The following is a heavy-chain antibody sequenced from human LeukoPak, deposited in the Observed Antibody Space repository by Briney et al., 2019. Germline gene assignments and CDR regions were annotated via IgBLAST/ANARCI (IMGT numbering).Heavy chain of an antibody. CDR1: GFTVSSNY. V-gene: IGHV3-53*01. CDR3: ARDYGGNYGVDY. D-gene: IGHD4-23*01. Sequence: GGSLRLSCAASGFTVSSNYMSWVRQAPGKGLEWVSVIYSGGSTYYADSVKGRFTISRDNSKNTLYLQMNSLRAEDTAVYYCARDYGGNYGVDYWGQGTLVTVSS. J-gene: IGHJ4*02. CDR2: IYSGGST.